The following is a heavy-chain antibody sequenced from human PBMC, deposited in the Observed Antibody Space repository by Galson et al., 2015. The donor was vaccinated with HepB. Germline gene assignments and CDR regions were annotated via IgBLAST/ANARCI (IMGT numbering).Heavy chain of an antibody. J-gene: IGHJ3*02. CDR3: ASCGSSGYSVGGHAFDI. CDR1: GFTFSSYA. Sequence: SLRLSCAASGFTFSSYAMSWVRQAPGRGLEWVSAISGSGGSTYYADSVKGRFTISRDNSKNTLYLQMNSLRAGDTAVYYCASCGSSGYSVGGHAFDIWGQGTMVTVSS. V-gene: IGHV3-23*01. CDR2: ISGSGGST. D-gene: IGHD3-22*01.